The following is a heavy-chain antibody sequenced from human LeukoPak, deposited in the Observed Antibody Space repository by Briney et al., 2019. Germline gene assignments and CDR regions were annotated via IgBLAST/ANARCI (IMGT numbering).Heavy chain of an antibody. Sequence: GGSLRLSCAASGFTFTTYNMSWVRQAPGKGLEWVSYISTTSSNIYYADSVEGRFTISRDNAKNLLYLQMDSLRDEDTAVYYCSRDGGFWSAYPLDYWGQRTLVTVSA. CDR2: ISTTSSNI. J-gene: IGHJ4*02. D-gene: IGHD3-3*01. CDR1: GFTFTTYN. V-gene: IGHV3-48*02. CDR3: SRDGGFWSAYPLDY.